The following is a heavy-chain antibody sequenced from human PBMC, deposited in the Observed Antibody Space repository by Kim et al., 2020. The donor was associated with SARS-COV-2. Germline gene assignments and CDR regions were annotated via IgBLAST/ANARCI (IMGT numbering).Heavy chain of an antibody. J-gene: IGHJ4*02. V-gene: IGHV3-9*01. Sequence: GGSLRLSCAASGFTFDDYAMHWVRQAPGKGLEWVSGISWNSGSIGYADSVKGRFTISRDNAKNSLYLQMNSLRAEDTALYYCAKDTHYYDSTGSYWGQGTLVTVSS. D-gene: IGHD3-22*01. CDR1: GFTFDDYA. CDR3: AKDTHYYDSTGSY. CDR2: ISWNSGSI.